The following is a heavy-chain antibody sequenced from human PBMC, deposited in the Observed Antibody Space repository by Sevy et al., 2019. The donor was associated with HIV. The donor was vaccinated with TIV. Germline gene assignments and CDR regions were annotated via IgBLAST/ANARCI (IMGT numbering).Heavy chain of an antibody. CDR3: ARGLGQLVPFYYFDY. J-gene: IGHJ4*02. CDR1: GFTFSSYW. Sequence: GGSLRLSCAASGFTFSSYWMHWVRQAPGKGLVWVSRINSDGSSTSYADSVKGRFTISRDNAKNTLYLQMNSLRAEDTAVYYCARGLGQLVPFYYFDYWGQGTLVTVSS. D-gene: IGHD6-6*01. V-gene: IGHV3-74*01. CDR2: INSDGSST.